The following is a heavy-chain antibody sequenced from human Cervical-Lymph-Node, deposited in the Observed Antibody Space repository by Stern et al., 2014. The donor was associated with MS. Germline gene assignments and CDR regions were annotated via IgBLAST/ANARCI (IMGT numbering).Heavy chain of an antibody. J-gene: IGHJ3*02. D-gene: IGHD6-19*01. V-gene: IGHV3-30*18. CDR1: GFTFSSYG. Sequence: QVQLVQSGGGVVQPGRSLRLSCAAYGFTFSSYGMHWVRQAPGKGLEWVAVISYDGSNKYYADSVKGRFTISRDNSKNTLYLKMNSLRAEDTAVYYCAKDPSIAVAADAFDIWGQGTMVTVSS. CDR3: AKDPSIAVAADAFDI. CDR2: ISYDGSNK.